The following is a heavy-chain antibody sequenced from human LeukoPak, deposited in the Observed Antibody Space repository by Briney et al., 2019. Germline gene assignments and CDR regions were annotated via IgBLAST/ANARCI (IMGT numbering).Heavy chain of an antibody. J-gene: IGHJ3*02. Sequence: PSQTLSLTCTVSGGSISSGGYYWSWIRQHPGKGLEWIGYIYYSGSTYYNPSLKSRVTISVDTSKNQFSLKLSTVTAADTAVYYCARSDAYYDFWSGTRPDAFDIWGQGTMVTVSS. V-gene: IGHV4-31*03. D-gene: IGHD3-3*01. CDR2: IYYSGST. CDR1: GGSISSGGYY. CDR3: ARSDAYYDFWSGTRPDAFDI.